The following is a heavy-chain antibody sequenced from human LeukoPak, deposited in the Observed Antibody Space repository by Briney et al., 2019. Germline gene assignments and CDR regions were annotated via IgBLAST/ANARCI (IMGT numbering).Heavy chain of an antibody. CDR3: ARISTYYDAFDI. V-gene: IGHV4-59*08. Sequence: SETLSLTCTVSGGSISSYYWSWIRQPPGKGLEWIGHIYYSGSTNYNPSLKSRVTISVDTSKNQFSLKLSSVTAADTAVYYCARISTYYDAFDIWGQGTMVTVSS. CDR2: IYYSGST. D-gene: IGHD1-26*01. CDR1: GGSISSYY. J-gene: IGHJ3*02.